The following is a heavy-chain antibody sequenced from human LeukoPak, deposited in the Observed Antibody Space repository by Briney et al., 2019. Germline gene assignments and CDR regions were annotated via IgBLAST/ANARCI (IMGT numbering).Heavy chain of an antibody. CDR1: AFTFGNYT. CDR2: ISYDGSNK. V-gene: IGHV3-30-3*01. Sequence: GGSLRLSCAASAFTFGNYTMHWVRQATGKGLEWVAVISYDGSNKYYADSVKGQFTISRDNSKNTLYLQMNSLRGEDTAVYYCARIPRTWLRFPYFDYWGQGTLVTVSS. D-gene: IGHD5-12*01. J-gene: IGHJ4*02. CDR3: ARIPRTWLRFPYFDY.